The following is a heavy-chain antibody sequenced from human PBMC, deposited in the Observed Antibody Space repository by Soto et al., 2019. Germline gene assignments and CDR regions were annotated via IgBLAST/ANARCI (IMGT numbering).Heavy chain of an antibody. CDR1: GYTFTSYA. J-gene: IGHJ4*02. CDR2: INAGNGNT. Sequence: QVQLVQSGAEEKKPGASVKVSCKASGYTFTSYAMHWVRQAPGQRLEWMGWINAGNGNTKYSQKFQGRVTITRDTAASTAYMELSSLRSEDTAVYYCARSIVVVTALDHWGQGTLGTVSS. CDR3: ARSIVVVTALDH. V-gene: IGHV1-3*05. D-gene: IGHD2-21*02.